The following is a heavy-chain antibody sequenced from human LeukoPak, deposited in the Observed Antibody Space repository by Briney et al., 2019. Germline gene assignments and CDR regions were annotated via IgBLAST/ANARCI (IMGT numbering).Heavy chain of an antibody. V-gene: IGHV4-4*07. CDR2: IYTSGST. J-gene: IGHJ4*02. CDR3: ARDENSSGSFDY. D-gene: IGHD3-22*01. Sequence: SETLSLTCTVSGGSISSYYWSWIRQPAGKGLEWIGRIYTSGSTNYNPSLKSRVTMSVDTSKNQSSLKLSSVTAADTAVYYCARDENSSGSFDYWGQGTLVTVSS. CDR1: GGSISSYY.